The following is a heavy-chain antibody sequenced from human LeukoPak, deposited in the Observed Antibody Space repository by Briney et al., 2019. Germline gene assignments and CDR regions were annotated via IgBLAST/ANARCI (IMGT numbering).Heavy chain of an antibody. CDR3: ARDRITMVRGALRYYGMDV. CDR1: GGSINNYY. V-gene: IGHV4-59*01. D-gene: IGHD3-10*01. CDR2: ISYSGST. Sequence: SETLSLTCTVSGGSINNYYWSWIRQPPGKGLEWIGYISYSGSTNYNPSLKSRVTISVDTSKNQFSLKLNSVTAADTAVYYCARDRITMVRGALRYYGMDVWGQGTTVTVSS. J-gene: IGHJ6*02.